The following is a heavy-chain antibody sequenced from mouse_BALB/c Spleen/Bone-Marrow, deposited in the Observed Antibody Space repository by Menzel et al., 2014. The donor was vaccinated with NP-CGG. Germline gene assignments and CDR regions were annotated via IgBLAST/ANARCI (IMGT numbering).Heavy chain of an antibody. Sequence: VQLQQSGAELVKXGAXVKLSCTASGFNIKDTYMHGVKQRPEQGLEWIGRIDPANGNTKYDPKFQGKATITADTSSNTAYLQLSSLTSEDTAVYYCANYDYGWYFDVWGAGTTVTVSS. D-gene: IGHD2-4*01. CDR3: ANYDYGWYFDV. J-gene: IGHJ1*01. CDR1: GFNIKDTY. V-gene: IGHV14-3*02. CDR2: IDPANGNT.